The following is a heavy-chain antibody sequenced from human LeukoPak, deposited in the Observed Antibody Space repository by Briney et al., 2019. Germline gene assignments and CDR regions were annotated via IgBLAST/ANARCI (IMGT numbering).Heavy chain of an antibody. CDR2: IYYSGRT. J-gene: IGHJ4*02. CDR3: ARIEYSGPLGY. V-gene: IGHV4-39*07. CDR1: GGSISSSNYY. Sequence: IPSETVSLTCTVSGGSISSSNYYWGWIRQPPGKGLECIGSIYYSGRTYYNPSLKSRVTISVDTSKNQFSLKLSSVTAADTAVYYCARIEYSGPLGYWGQGTPVTVSS. D-gene: IGHD1-26*01.